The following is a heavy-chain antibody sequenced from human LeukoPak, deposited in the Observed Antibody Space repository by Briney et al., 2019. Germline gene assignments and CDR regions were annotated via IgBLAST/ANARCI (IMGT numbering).Heavy chain of an antibody. J-gene: IGHJ4*02. CDR3: ARDRMVRGVIITGPFDY. D-gene: IGHD3-10*01. Sequence: GASVKVSCKASGYTFTGYYMHWVRQAPGQGLEWMGWINPNSGGTNYAQKFQGRVTMTRDTSISTAYMELSRLRSDDTAVYYCARDRMVRGVIITGPFDYWGQGTLVTVSS. V-gene: IGHV1-2*02. CDR1: GYTFTGYY. CDR2: INPNSGGT.